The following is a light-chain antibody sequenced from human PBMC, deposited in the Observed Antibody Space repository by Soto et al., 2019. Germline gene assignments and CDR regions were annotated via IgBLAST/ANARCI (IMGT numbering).Light chain of an antibody. CDR2: EVS. J-gene: IGLJ1*01. CDR3: SSYTSSSTLYV. Sequence: ALTQPASVSGSPGQSITISCTGTSRDVGGYNYVCWYQQHPGKAPKLMIYEVSNRPSGVSNRFSGSKSGNTASLTISGLQAEDEADYYCSSYTSSSTLYVFGTGTKSPS. V-gene: IGLV2-14*01. CDR1: SRDVGGYNY.